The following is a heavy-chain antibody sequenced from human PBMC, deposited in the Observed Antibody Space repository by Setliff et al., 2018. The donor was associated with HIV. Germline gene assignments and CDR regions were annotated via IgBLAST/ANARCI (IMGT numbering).Heavy chain of an antibody. CDR3: ASGSMIAHYYYYGMDV. CDR1: GFTFSDHW. D-gene: IGHD3-22*01. CDR2: ISSSGSTI. V-gene: IGHV3-11*01. J-gene: IGHJ6*02. Sequence: GGSLRLSCAASGFTFSDHWMTWVRQAPGKGLEWVSYISSSGSTIYCADSVKGRFTISRDNAKNSLYLQMNSLRAEDTAVYYCASGSMIAHYYYYGMDVWGQGTTVTVSS.